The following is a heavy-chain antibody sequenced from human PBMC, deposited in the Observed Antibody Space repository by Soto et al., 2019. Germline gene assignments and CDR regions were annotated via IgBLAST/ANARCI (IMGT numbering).Heavy chain of an antibody. CDR3: ARGGPLGARREDWFDP. Sequence: EVQLVQSGAEVKKPGESLKISCKSSGYSFTSYWIGWVRQMPGKGLGWMGIIYPGDSDTRYSPSFQGQVTISADKSISTAYLQWSSLKASDTAMYYCARGGPLGARREDWFDPWGQGTLVTVSS. V-gene: IGHV5-51*01. D-gene: IGHD1-26*01. J-gene: IGHJ5*02. CDR2: IYPGDSDT. CDR1: GYSFTSYW.